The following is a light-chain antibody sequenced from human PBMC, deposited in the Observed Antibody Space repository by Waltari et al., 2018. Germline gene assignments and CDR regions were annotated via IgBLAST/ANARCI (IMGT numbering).Light chain of an antibody. V-gene: IGKV3-11*01. CDR3: QQRRNWPLT. Sequence: DIVLTQSPATLSLSPGERATLSCRASQSVNNYLAWYQQKPGQPPRLLIYGASNRATGIPARFSGSGSGTDFTLTISTLEPEDFAVYYCQQRRNWPLTFGGGTKVEIK. J-gene: IGKJ4*01. CDR1: QSVNNY. CDR2: GAS.